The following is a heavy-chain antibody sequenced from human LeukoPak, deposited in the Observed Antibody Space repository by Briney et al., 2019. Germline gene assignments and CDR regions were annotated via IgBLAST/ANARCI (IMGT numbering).Heavy chain of an antibody. V-gene: IGHV3-23*01. J-gene: IGHJ4*02. CDR2: ISGSGRST. D-gene: IGHD2-15*01. CDR3: ARAPVTSCSGVLCYPFDY. Sequence: PGGTLRLSCAASGFSFSTYGMSWVRQAPGKGLEWVSAISGSGRSTYYADSVRGRFTISRDNSKNTLYLQMNSLRAEDAAVYYCARAPVTSCSGVLCYPFDYWGQGTLVTVSS. CDR1: GFSFSTYG.